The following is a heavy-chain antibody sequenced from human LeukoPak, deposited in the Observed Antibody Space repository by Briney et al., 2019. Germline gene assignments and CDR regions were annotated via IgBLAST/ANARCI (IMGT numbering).Heavy chain of an antibody. V-gene: IGHV3-23*01. CDR2: ISGSGGST. D-gene: IGHD6-6*01. CDR3: AKTGRRLAAHDY. J-gene: IGHJ4*02. CDR1: GFTFSSYA. Sequence: GGSLRLSCAASGFTFSSYAMSWVRQAPGKGLEWVSVISGSGGSTYYADSVKGRFTISRDNFKNTLYLQMNSLRAEDTAVYYCAKTGRRLAAHDYWGQGTLVTVSS.